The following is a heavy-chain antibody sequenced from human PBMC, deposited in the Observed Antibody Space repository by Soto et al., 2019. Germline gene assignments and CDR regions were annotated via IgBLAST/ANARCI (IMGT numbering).Heavy chain of an antibody. CDR3: ARDLAAADY. CDR1: GGTFSSYA. V-gene: IGHV1-46*04. J-gene: IGHJ4*02. CDR2: FNPMCGRT. Sequence: GASVKVSCKASGGTFSSYAISWVRQAPGQGLEWVGLFNPMCGRTNYAQKLQGRVTVTSDTSTSTVYMELSSLISEDTAVYYCARDLAAADYWGQGTLVTVSS. D-gene: IGHD6-13*01.